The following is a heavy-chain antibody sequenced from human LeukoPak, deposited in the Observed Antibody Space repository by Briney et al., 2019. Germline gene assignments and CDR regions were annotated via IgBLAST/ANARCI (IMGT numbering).Heavy chain of an antibody. V-gene: IGHV5-51*01. CDR1: GYSFTSYW. J-gene: IGHJ5*02. D-gene: IGHD5-18*01. Sequence: GESLKISCKGSGYSFTSYWIGWVRQMPGKGLEWMGIIYPGDSDTRYSPSFQGQVTISADKSISTAYLQWSSLKASDTAMYYCARRRSGRGYSYGYWFDPWGQGTLVIVSS. CDR3: ARRRSGRGYSYGYWFDP. CDR2: IYPGDSDT.